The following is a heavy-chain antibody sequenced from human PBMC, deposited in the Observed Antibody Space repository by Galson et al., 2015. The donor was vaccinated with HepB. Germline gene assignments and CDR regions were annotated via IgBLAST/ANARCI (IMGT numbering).Heavy chain of an antibody. CDR3: AKDAGSSGISGMDV. D-gene: IGHD1-14*01. V-gene: IGHV3-30*18. Sequence: SLRLSCAASGFTFSTYAMHWVRQALGKGLEWVAVISYDGSNKYYADSVKGRFTISRDNSKNTLYLQMNSLRAEDTAVYYCAKDAGSSGISGMDVWGQGTTVTVSS. J-gene: IGHJ6*02. CDR2: ISYDGSNK. CDR1: GFTFSTYA.